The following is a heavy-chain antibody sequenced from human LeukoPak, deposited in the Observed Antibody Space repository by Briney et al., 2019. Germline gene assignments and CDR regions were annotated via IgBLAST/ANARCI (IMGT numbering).Heavy chain of an antibody. J-gene: IGHJ4*02. CDR1: GGSIPTSTYH. Sequence: SETLSLTCTVSGGSIPTSTYHWGWIRQSPGKGLEWIGSVHYSGGTYYNPSLKSRVTISVDTSKNQFSLKLSSVTAADTAVYYCARVLGDAVTTLCIDYWGQGTLVTVSS. D-gene: IGHD4-17*01. CDR3: ARVLGDAVTTLCIDY. V-gene: IGHV4-39*07. CDR2: VHYSGGT.